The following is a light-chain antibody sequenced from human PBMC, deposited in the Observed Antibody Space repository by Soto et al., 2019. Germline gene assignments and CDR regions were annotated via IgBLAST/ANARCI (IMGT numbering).Light chain of an antibody. CDR3: CSYAGSSTHVV. J-gene: IGLJ2*01. CDR2: EVS. V-gene: IGLV2-23*02. Sequence: QSALTQPASVSGSPGQSITISSTGTSSDVGSYNLVSWYQQHPGKAPKLMIYEVSKRPSGVSNRFSGSKSGNTASLTISGLQAEDEADYYCCSYAGSSTHVVFGGGTQLTVL. CDR1: SSDVGSYNL.